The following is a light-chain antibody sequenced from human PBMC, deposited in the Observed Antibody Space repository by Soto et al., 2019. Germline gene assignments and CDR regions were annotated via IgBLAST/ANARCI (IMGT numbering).Light chain of an antibody. Sequence: QSALTQPPSVSGSPGQSVTISCTGTSSDVGKYDRVSWYQQPPGTAPKLIIYEVINRPPGVPARFSGSKSGNTASLTISGLQAEDEADYYCSSYMSTSRYVFGAGTKVTVL. J-gene: IGLJ1*01. CDR2: EVI. CDR3: SSYMSTSRYV. CDR1: SSDVGKYDR. V-gene: IGLV2-18*02.